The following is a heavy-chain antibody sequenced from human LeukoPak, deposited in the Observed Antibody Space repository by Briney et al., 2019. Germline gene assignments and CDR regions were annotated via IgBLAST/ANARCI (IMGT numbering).Heavy chain of an antibody. V-gene: IGHV1-2*02. CDR1: GHTFTGYY. J-gene: IGHJ4*02. D-gene: IGHD6-13*01. Sequence: ASVKVSCKASGHTFTGYYMHWGRQAPGQGLEWMGWINPNSGGTNYAQKFQGRVTMTRDTSISTAYMELSRLRSDDTAVYYCAREAAAGKYDYWGQGTLVTVSS. CDR2: INPNSGGT. CDR3: AREAAAGKYDY.